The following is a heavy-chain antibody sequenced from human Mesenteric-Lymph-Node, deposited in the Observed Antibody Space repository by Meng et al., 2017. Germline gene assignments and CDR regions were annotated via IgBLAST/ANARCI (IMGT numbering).Heavy chain of an antibody. V-gene: IGHV3-30*04. Sequence: GGSLRLSCAASGFTFSSYAMHWVRQAPGKGLEWVAVISYDGSNKYYADSVKGRFTVSRDNSKNTVYLQMNSLRVEDTGVYYCARHYCGDSNCPYENNWFDPWGQGTLVTVSS. CDR2: ISYDGSNK. CDR3: ARHYCGDSNCPYENNWFDP. CDR1: GFTFSSYA. D-gene: IGHD4-11*01. J-gene: IGHJ5*02.